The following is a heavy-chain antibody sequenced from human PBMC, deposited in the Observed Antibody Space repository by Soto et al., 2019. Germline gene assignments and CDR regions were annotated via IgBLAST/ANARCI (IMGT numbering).Heavy chain of an antibody. D-gene: IGHD6-19*01. V-gene: IGHV4-4*02. CDR3: ARDSLGIAVLGTGRSKNNWFDP. CDR1: GESISSTML. Sequence: SDTMSLTCTVSGESISSTMLLSWVSQSPGKGLEWIGDIYHGGSTNYNPSLKSRVTISIDTSKNQFSLKLSSVTAADTAIYYCARDSLGIAVLGTGRSKNNWFDPWGQGTLVTVSS. CDR2: IYHGGST. J-gene: IGHJ5*02.